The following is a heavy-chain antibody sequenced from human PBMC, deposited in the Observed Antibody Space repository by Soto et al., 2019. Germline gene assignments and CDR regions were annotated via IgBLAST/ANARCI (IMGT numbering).Heavy chain of an antibody. Sequence: SVKVSCKASGGTFSIYAISWVRQAPVQGSEWMGGIIPIFGTANYAQKFQGRVTITADKSTSTAYMELRSLRSEDTAVYYCARDFYYGSGSPNWFDPWGQGTLVTVSS. J-gene: IGHJ5*02. CDR3: ARDFYYGSGSPNWFDP. D-gene: IGHD3-10*01. CDR2: IIPIFGTA. CDR1: GGTFSIYA. V-gene: IGHV1-69*06.